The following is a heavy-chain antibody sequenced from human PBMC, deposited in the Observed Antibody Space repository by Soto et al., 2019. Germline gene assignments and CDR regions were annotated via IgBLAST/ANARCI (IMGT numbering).Heavy chain of an antibody. J-gene: IGHJ6*02. D-gene: IGHD3-10*01. V-gene: IGHV3-74*01. Sequence: GGSLRLSCAASGFTFSSYWMHWVRQAPGKGLVWVSRINSDGSSTSYADSVKGRFTISRDNAKNTLYLQMNSLRAEDTAVYYCARRRYYYGSGSLTPYYHYYGMDVWGQGTTVTVSS. CDR1: GFTFSSYW. CDR3: ARRRYYYGSGSLTPYYHYYGMDV. CDR2: INSDGSST.